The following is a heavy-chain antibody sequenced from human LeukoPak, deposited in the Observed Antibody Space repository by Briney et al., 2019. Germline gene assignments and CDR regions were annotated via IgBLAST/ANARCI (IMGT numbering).Heavy chain of an antibody. CDR2: IYSGGST. Sequence: SETLSLTCTVSGGSIDTYYWTWIRQPAGKGLEWIGRIYSGGSTIYSPSLKSRVTMSVDTSKNQFSLKLSSVTAADTAVYYCARDRGTTNYYFYMDVWGKGTTVTVSS. CDR3: ARDRGTTNYYFYMDV. CDR1: GGSIDTYY. J-gene: IGHJ6*03. D-gene: IGHD1-26*01. V-gene: IGHV4-4*07.